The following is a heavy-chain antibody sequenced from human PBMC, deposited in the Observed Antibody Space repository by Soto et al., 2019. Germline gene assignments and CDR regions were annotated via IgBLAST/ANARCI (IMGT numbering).Heavy chain of an antibody. V-gene: IGHV4-34*01. J-gene: IGHJ4*02. CDR2: INHSGST. D-gene: IGHD1-26*01. Sequence: SETLSLTCAVYGGSFSGYYWTWVRQPPGKGLEWIGEINHSGSTNYIPSLKSRITISVDTSKNQVSLKLSSVTAADTAVYYCVRALELVGAHKALDYWGQGTLATVSS. CDR3: VRALELVGAHKALDY. CDR1: GGSFSGYY.